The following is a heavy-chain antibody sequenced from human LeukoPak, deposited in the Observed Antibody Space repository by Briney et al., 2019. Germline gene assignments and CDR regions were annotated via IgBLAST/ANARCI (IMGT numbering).Heavy chain of an antibody. CDR1: GYTFTGYY. Sequence: GASVKVSCKASGYTFTGYYMHWVRQAPGQGLEWMGWINPNSGGTNYAQKFQGRVTMTRDTSISTAYMELSRLRSDDTAVYYCARDRGYYDSSGYPNAFDIWGQGTMVTVSS. J-gene: IGHJ3*02. CDR3: ARDRGYYDSSGYPNAFDI. V-gene: IGHV1-2*02. CDR2: INPNSGGT. D-gene: IGHD3-22*01.